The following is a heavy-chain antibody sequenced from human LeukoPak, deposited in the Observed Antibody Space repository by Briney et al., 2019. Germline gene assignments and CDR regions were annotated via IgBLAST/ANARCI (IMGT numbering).Heavy chain of an antibody. D-gene: IGHD3-10*01. CDR1: GYTFTSYY. CDR2: INPSGGST. J-gene: IGHJ4*02. Sequence: GASVKVSCKASGYTFTSYYMHWVRQAPGQGLEWMGIINPSGGSTSYAQKFQGRVTMTRDTSTSTVYMELSSLRSEDTAVYYCARDYYYGSGSYYPGNYFDYWGQGTLVTVSS. V-gene: IGHV1-46*01. CDR3: ARDYYYGSGSYYPGNYFDY.